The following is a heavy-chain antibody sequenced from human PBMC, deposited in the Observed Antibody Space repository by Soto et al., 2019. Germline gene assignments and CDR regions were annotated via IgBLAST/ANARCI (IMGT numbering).Heavy chain of an antibody. Sequence: GGSLRRSCAASGFTFSSNSNHWDRQAPSKVLELVAVISYDGSNEYYADSVKGRFTISRDNSKNTLYLQMNSLRAEDTAVYYCAKDPRRLAVAGDFYFDYWGKGHLVTVSS. D-gene: IGHD6-19*01. J-gene: IGHJ4*02. CDR3: AKDPRRLAVAGDFYFDY. CDR1: GFTFSSNS. V-gene: IGHV3-30*18. CDR2: ISYDGSNE.